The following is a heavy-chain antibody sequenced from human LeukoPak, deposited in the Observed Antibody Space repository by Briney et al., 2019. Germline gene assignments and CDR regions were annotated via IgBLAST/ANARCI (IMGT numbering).Heavy chain of an antibody. CDR1: GGSISSSSYY. CDR3: ASPLGYCSSTTCFGDY. J-gene: IGHJ4*02. D-gene: IGHD2-2*01. Sequence: SETLSLTCTVSGGSISSSSYYWGWIRQPPGKGLEWIGSIYHSGRTHYNPSLKSRVTISVDTSKNQFSLKLSSVTAADTAVYYCASPLGYCSSTTCFGDYWGQGTLVTVSS. CDR2: IYHSGRT. V-gene: IGHV4-39*01.